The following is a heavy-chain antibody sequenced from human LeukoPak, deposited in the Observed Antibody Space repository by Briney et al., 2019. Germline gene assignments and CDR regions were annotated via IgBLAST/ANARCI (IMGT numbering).Heavy chain of an antibody. J-gene: IGHJ4*02. CDR3: ARLGGPFLYGESDY. D-gene: IGHD4-17*01. CDR2: ISSNGGST. CDR1: GFTFSSYA. Sequence: GGSLRLSCAASGFTFSSYAMHWVRQAPGKGLEYVSAISSNGGSTYYANSVKGRFTISRDNSKNTLYLQMGSLRAEDMAVYYCARLGGPFLYGESDYWGQGTLVTVSS. V-gene: IGHV3-64*01.